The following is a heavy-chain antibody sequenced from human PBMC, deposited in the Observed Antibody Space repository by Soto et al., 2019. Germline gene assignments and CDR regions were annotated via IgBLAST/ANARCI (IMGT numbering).Heavy chain of an antibody. Sequence: PSETLSLTCTVSGGSISSSSYYWGWIRQPPGKGLEWIGSIYYSGSTYYNPSLKSRVTISVDTSKNQFSLKLSSVTAADTAVYYCARLVRIVGVDYWGQGTLVTVSS. D-gene: IGHD1-26*01. CDR1: GGSISSSSYY. V-gene: IGHV4-39*01. J-gene: IGHJ4*02. CDR2: IYYSGST. CDR3: ARLVRIVGVDY.